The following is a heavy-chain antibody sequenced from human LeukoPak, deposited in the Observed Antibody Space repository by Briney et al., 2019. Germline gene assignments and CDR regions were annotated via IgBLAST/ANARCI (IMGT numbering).Heavy chain of an antibody. J-gene: IGHJ3*02. D-gene: IGHD2-15*01. CDR1: GFTFSSYW. V-gene: IGHV3-74*01. Sequence: AGGSLRLSCAASGFTFSSYWMHWVRQAPGKGLVWVSRINSDGSSTSYADSVKGRFTISRDNAKNTLYLQMNSLKAEDTAVYYCAKDNTRGGFDIWGQGTMVTVSS. CDR2: INSDGSST. CDR3: AKDNTRGGFDI.